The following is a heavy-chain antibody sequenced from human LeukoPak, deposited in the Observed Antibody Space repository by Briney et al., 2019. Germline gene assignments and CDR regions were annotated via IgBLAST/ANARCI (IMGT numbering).Heavy chain of an antibody. CDR3: ARGGCPTPAVPAAIKNAFDI. Sequence: SQTLSLTCAISGDSVSSNSAAWNWIRQSPSRGLEWLGRTYYRSKWYNDYAVSVKSRITINPDTSKNQFSLQLNSVTPEDTGVYYCARGGCPTPAVPAAIKNAFDIWGQGAMVTVSS. J-gene: IGHJ3*02. D-gene: IGHD2-2*02. CDR2: TYYRSKWYN. CDR1: GDSVSSNSAA. V-gene: IGHV6-1*01.